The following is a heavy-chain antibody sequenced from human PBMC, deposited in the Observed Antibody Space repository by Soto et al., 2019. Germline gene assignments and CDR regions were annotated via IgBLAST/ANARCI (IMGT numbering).Heavy chain of an antibody. Sequence: QVQLQESGPGLVKPSQTLSLTCTVSGGSISSGDYYWSWIRQPPGKGLEWIGYIYYSGSTYYNPSLKSRVTXXVXTFXNQFSLKLSSVTAADTAVYYCARVRSRQKGDAFDIWGQGTMVTVSS. D-gene: IGHD3-16*02. J-gene: IGHJ3*02. CDR1: GGSISSGDYY. CDR3: ARVRSRQKGDAFDI. V-gene: IGHV4-30-4*01. CDR2: IYYSGST.